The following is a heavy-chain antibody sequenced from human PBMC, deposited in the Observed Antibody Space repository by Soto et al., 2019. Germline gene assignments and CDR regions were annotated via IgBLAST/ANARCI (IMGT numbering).Heavy chain of an antibody. J-gene: IGHJ6*02. CDR2: IYYSGST. V-gene: IGHV4-59*12. CDR1: GGSISSYY. Sequence: PSETLSLTCTVSGGSISSYYWSWIRQPPGKGLEWIGYIYYSGSTYYNPSLKSRVTISVDTSKNQFSLKLSSVTAADTAVYYCARDLGDYDYGMDVWCQGTTVTVSS. CDR3: ARDLGDYDYGMDV. D-gene: IGHD4-17*01.